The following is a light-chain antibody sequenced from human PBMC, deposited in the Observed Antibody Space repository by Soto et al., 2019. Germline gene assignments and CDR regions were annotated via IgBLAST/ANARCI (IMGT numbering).Light chain of an antibody. CDR2: KAS. J-gene: IGKJ1*01. Sequence: DIQMTQSPSTLSGSVGDRVTITCRASQTISSWLAWYQQKPGKAPKLLIYKASTLKSGVPSRFCGNRSGTEFTLPISSLQPDDFATYYGQHYNSYSEAFGQGTKVELK. CDR3: QHYNSYSEA. CDR1: QTISSW. V-gene: IGKV1-5*03.